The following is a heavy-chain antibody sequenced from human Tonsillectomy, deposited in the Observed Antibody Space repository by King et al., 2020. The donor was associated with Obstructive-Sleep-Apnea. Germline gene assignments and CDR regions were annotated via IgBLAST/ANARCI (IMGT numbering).Heavy chain of an antibody. J-gene: IGHJ4*02. Sequence: VQLQESGPGLVKPSETLSLTCTGSGGSISDYYWSWIRQPPGKGLEWIGYIFHTGSTNYNPSLKRRVIISVDTSKNQFSLKLSSVIPADTAVYYCGRETHNDYGIDYWGQGTLVTVS. CDR3: GRETHNDYGIDY. V-gene: IGHV4-59*01. CDR2: IFHTGST. D-gene: IGHD4-17*01. CDR1: GGSISDYY.